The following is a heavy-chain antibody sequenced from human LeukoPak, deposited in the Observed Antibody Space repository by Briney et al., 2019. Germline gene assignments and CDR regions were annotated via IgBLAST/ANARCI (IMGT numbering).Heavy chain of an antibody. J-gene: IGHJ4*02. CDR3: AGGGQWLAFDY. CDR1: GGSISRYY. CDR2: IHYSGTT. D-gene: IGHD6-19*01. V-gene: IGHV4-59*01. Sequence: SETLSLTCTVSGGSISRYYWSWIRQPPGKGLEWIGYIHYSGTTNYNPSLTSRVTISVDTSKNQFSLKLSSVTAADTAVYYCAGGGQWLAFDYWGQGTLVTVSS.